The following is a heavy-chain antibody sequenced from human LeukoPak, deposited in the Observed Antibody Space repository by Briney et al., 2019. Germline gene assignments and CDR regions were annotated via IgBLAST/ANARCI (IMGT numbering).Heavy chain of an antibody. J-gene: IGHJ4*02. CDR2: IVGSGDST. Sequence: GGSLRLSCAASGFTFSSYAMSWVRQAPGEGPEWVSAIVGSGDSTYYADSVKGRFTISRDNSKNTLYLQMNSLRAEDTAVYYCAKRYCSSTNCYHFDFWGRGTLVTVSS. CDR1: GFTFSSYA. D-gene: IGHD2-2*01. CDR3: AKRYCSSTNCYHFDF. V-gene: IGHV3-23*01.